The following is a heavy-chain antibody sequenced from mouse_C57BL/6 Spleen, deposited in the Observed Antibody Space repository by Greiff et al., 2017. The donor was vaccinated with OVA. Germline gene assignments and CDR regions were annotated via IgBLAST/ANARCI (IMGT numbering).Heavy chain of an antibody. CDR3: ARRRDY. CDR2: INPSNGES. V-gene: IGHV1-53*01. J-gene: IGHJ2*01. CDR1: CFPFTSYW. Sequence: VQLHQPWTELVKPGASVKLSCQASCFPFTSYWLHLVKPRPGQGLEWICNINPSNGESYYNVTFKSKATLTVDKSSSTAYMQLSSLTSEDSEVYNCARRRDYGGQGTTLTVSS.